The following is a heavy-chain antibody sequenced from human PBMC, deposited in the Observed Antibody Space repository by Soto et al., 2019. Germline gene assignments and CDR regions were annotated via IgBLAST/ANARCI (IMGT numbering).Heavy chain of an antibody. V-gene: IGHV3-48*02. CDR3: ARDRITVYSSSSAPHDY. Sequence: GSLSLSCAASGFTFSSYSMNWVRQAPGKGLEWVSYISSSSSTIYYADSVKGRFTISRDNAKNSLYLQMNSLRDEDTAVYYCARDRITVYSSSSAPHDYWGQGTLVT. CDR2: ISSSSSTI. D-gene: IGHD6-6*01. CDR1: GFTFSSYS. J-gene: IGHJ4*02.